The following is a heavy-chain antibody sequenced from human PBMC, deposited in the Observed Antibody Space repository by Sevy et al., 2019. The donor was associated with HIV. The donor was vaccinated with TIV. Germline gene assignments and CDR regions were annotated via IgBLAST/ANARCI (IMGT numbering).Heavy chain of an antibody. Sequence: GGSLRLSCAASGFTFTYAWMSWVRQAPGKGLEWIGRIKSRADGGTTDYAAPVKGRFIISRDDSKNTLFLKMNSLKTEDTAVYYCSTDPIIVLLVTDGMDVWGQGTTVTVSS. J-gene: IGHJ6*02. D-gene: IGHD2-8*02. V-gene: IGHV3-15*01. CDR3: STDPIIVLLVTDGMDV. CDR1: GFTFTYAW. CDR2: IKSRADGGTT.